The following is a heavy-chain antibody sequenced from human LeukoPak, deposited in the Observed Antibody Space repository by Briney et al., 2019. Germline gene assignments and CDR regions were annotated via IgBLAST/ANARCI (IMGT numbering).Heavy chain of an antibody. CDR2: ISAYNGNT. J-gene: IGHJ4*02. Sequence: ASVKVSCKASGYTFTIYGISWVRQAPGQGIEWMGWISAYNGNTNYAQKLQGRVTMTTDTSTSTAYMELRSLRSDDTAVYYCARTINVDTAMVTPFDYWGQGTLVTVSS. CDR3: ARTINVDTAMVTPFDY. CDR1: GYTFTIYG. D-gene: IGHD5-18*01. V-gene: IGHV1-18*01.